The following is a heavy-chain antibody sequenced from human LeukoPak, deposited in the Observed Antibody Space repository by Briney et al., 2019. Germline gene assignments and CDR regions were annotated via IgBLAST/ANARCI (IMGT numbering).Heavy chain of an antibody. V-gene: IGHV1-18*01. CDR3: ARDGANIMTHAFDI. D-gene: IGHD3-9*01. CDR2: VSGYKGNT. Sequence: ASVKVSCKASGYTFTSYGITWVRQAPGQGLEWMGWVSGYKGNTNYAQNIQGRVTMTTDTATSTAYMELRSLRSDDTAMYYCARDGANIMTHAFDIWGQGTMVTVSS. CDR1: GYTFTSYG. J-gene: IGHJ3*02.